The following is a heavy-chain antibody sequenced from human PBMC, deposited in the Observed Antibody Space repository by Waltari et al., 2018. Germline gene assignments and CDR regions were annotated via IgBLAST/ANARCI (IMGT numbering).Heavy chain of an antibody. CDR2: IYHSGST. CDR3: ARTLGYCTGGVCLHWFDP. V-gene: IGHV4-38-2*01. J-gene: IGHJ5*02. CDR1: GYSISSGYY. Sequence: QVQLQESGPGLVKPSETLSLTCAVSGYSISSGYYWGWIRQPPGKGLEWIGSIYHSGSTYYNPSLKSRVTISVDTSKNQFSLKLSSVTAADTAVYYCARTLGYCTGGVCLHWFDPWGQGTLVTVSS. D-gene: IGHD2-8*02.